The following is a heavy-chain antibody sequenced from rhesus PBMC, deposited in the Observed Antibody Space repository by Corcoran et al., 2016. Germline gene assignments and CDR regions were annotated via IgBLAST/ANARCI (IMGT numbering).Heavy chain of an antibody. V-gene: IGHV4-106*01. CDR3: ARGDYTVRSDYFDY. J-gene: IGHJ4*01. CDR2: IYGGGGCT. CDR1: GGSISDSYY. D-gene: IGHD4-23*01. Sequence: QVQLQESGPGLVKPSETLSLTCTVSGGSISDSYYWSWIRKPPGTGLEWMGRIYGGGGCTNYNPSLKSRVTISRDTSKNQFSLKLSSVTAADTAVYYCARGDYTVRSDYFDYWGQGVLVTVSS.